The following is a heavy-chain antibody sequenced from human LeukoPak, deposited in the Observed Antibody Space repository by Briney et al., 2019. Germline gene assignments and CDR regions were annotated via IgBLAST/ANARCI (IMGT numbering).Heavy chain of an antibody. J-gene: IGHJ6*04. CDR3: ARGPTMKMDV. D-gene: IGHD3-22*01. V-gene: IGHV3-21*05. CDR2: ISASSTDI. CDR1: GFTFSSYG. Sequence: GGSLRLSCAASGFTFSSYGMHWVRQIPGKGLEWVSYISASSTDIHYPDSVKGRFTISRDNAKNSLYLQMNSLRAEDTAVYYCARGPTMKMDVWGKGTTVTVSS.